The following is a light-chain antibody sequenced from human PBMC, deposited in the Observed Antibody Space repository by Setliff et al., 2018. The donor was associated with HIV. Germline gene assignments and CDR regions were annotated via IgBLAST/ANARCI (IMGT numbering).Light chain of an antibody. CDR3: QVWDSSSDHPYV. V-gene: IGLV3-21*04. CDR1: NIGRKS. J-gene: IGLJ1*01. Sequence: SYELTQPPSVSVAPGKTARITWGGNNIGRKSVHWYQQKPGQAPVLVISYDSDRPSGIPERFSGSNSGNTATLTISRVEAGDEADYYCQVWDSSSDHPYVFGTGTKVTVL. CDR2: YDS.